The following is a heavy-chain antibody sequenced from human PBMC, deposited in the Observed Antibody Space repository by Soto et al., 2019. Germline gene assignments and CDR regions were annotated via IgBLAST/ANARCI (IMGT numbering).Heavy chain of an antibody. CDR2: INHSGST. D-gene: IGHD2-2*01. CDR3: ARELAPASSATSDY. CDR1: GGSFSGYY. V-gene: IGHV4-34*01. J-gene: IGHJ4*02. Sequence: SETLSLTCAVYGGSFSGYYWSWIRQPPGKGLEWIGEINHSGSTNYNPSLKSRVTISIDTSKNQFSLKLGSVTAADTAVYYCARELAPASSATSDYWGQGTLVTVSS.